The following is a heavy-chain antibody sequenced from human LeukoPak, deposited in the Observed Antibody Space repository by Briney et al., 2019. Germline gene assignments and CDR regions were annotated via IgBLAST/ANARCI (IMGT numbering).Heavy chain of an antibody. D-gene: IGHD6-13*01. CDR1: GFTFSSYS. V-gene: IGHV3-48*01. J-gene: IGHJ4*02. CDR3: ARLYSALPGFDY. Sequence: GGSLRLSCAASGFTFSSYSMNWVRQAPRKGLERVSYISSSSSSTYYADSVKGRFTISRDNAKNSLYLQMNSLRAEDTAVYYCARLYSALPGFDYWGQGTLVTVSS. CDR2: ISSSSSST.